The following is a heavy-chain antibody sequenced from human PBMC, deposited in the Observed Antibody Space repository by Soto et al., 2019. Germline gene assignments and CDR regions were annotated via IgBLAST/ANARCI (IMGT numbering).Heavy chain of an antibody. Sequence: ELQLVESGGGLVKPGESLRLSCTASGFTLNSYAMNWVRQAPGKGLEWVSFISTSRSYIYYTDSVKGRFTISRDIARNSVYLQMNTLSAEDTAIYFCTRRIEGEWSAFDLWGHGTMVIVSS. D-gene: IGHD1-26*01. J-gene: IGHJ3*01. CDR2: ISTSRSYI. V-gene: IGHV3-21*06. CDR1: GFTLNSYA. CDR3: TRRIEGEWSAFDL.